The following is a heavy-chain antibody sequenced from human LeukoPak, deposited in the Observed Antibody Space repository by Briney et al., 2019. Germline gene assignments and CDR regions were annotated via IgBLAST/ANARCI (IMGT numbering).Heavy chain of an antibody. V-gene: IGHV1-18*01. J-gene: IGHJ6*02. CDR1: GYTFTSYD. D-gene: IGHD3-10*01. CDR3: ARDIHYYGSGSYRGYGMDV. CDR2: LNPNSGGT. Sequence: ASVKVSCKASGYTFTSYDINWVRQATGQGLEWMGWLNPNSGGTNYAQKLQGRVTMTTDTSTSTAYMELRSLRSDDTAVYYCARDIHYYGSGSYRGYGMDVWGQGTTVTVSS.